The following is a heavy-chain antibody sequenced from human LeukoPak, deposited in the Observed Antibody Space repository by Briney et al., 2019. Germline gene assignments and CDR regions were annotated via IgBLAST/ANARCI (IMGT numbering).Heavy chain of an antibody. D-gene: IGHD3-22*01. CDR3: ARHSIVVVSNFDY. CDR2: IYYSGST. CDR1: GGSISSSSYY. V-gene: IGHV4-39*01. Sequence: PSETLSLTCTVSGGSISSSSYYWSWIRQPPGKGLEWIGSIYYSGSTYYNPSLKSRVTISVDTSKNQFSLKLSSVTAADTAVYYCARHSIVVVSNFDYWGQGTLVTVSS. J-gene: IGHJ4*02.